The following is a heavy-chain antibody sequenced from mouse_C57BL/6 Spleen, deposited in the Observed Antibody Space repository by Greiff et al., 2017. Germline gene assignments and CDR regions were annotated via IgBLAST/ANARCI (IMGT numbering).Heavy chain of an antibody. Sequence: DVKLVESGGGLVKPGGSLKLSCAASGFTFSSYAMSWVRQTPEKRLEWVATISDGGSYTYYPDNVKGRFTISRDNAKNNLYLQMSHLKSEDTAMYCCAIDGDYDDDDGAWFAYWGQETLVTVSA. J-gene: IGHJ3*01. CDR1: GFTFSSYA. D-gene: IGHD2-4*01. V-gene: IGHV5-4*01. CDR2: ISDGGSYT. CDR3: AIDGDYDDDDGAWFAY.